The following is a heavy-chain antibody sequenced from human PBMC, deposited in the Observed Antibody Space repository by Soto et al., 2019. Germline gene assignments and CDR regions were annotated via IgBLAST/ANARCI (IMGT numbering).Heavy chain of an antibody. J-gene: IGHJ3*02. V-gene: IGHV4-34*01. CDR3: ARVRRITMIVVTKSFDI. CDR1: GGSFSGYY. Sequence: SETLSLTCAVYGGSFSGYYWSWIRQPPGKGLEWIGEINHSGSTNYNPSLKSRVTISVDTSKNQFSLKLSSVTAADTAVYYYARVRRITMIVVTKSFDIWGQGTMVTVSS. D-gene: IGHD3-22*01. CDR2: INHSGST.